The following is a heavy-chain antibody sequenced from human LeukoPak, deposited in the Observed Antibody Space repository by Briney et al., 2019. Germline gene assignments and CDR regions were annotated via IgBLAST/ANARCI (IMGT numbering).Heavy chain of an antibody. D-gene: IGHD2-8*01. V-gene: IGHV7-4-1*02. CDR1: GYTFTSYA. CDR2: INTNTGNP. Sequence: ASVKVSCKASGYTFTSYAMNWVRQAPGQGLEWMGWINTNTGNPTYAQGFTGRFVFSLDTSVSTAYLQISSLKAEDTAVYYCARDIVLMVYAQEGGTWFDPWGQGTLVTVSS. J-gene: IGHJ5*02. CDR3: ARDIVLMVYAQEGGTWFDP.